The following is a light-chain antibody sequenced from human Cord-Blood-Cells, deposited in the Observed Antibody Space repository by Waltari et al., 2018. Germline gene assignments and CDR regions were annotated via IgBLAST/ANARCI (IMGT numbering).Light chain of an antibody. V-gene: IGKV1-33*01. J-gene: IGKJ2*03. CDR1: QDISNY. Sequence: DIKMTHSPSSLSASVGDRVTITCHASQDISNYLNWYQQKPGKAPKLLIYDASNLETGVPSRFSGSGSGTDFTFTISSLQPEDIATYYCQQYDNLPYSFGQRTKLEIK. CDR3: QQYDNLPYS. CDR2: DAS.